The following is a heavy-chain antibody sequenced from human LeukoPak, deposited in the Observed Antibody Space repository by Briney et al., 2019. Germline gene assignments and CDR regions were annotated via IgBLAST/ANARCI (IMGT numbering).Heavy chain of an antibody. J-gene: IGHJ6*03. CDR2: IYYSGST. CDR1: GGSISSSSYY. D-gene: IGHD6-19*01. CDR3: ARLRSSGWHTNYYYYYMDV. V-gene: IGHV4-39*01. Sequence: SETLSLTCTVSGGSISSSSYYWGWIRQPPGKGLEWIGSIYYSGSTYYNPSLKSRVTISVDTSKNQFSLKLSSVTAADTAVYYCARLRSSGWHTNYYYYYMDVWGKGTTVTISS.